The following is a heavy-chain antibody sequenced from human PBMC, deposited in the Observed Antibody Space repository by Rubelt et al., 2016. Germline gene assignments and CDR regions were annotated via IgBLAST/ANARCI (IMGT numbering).Heavy chain of an antibody. D-gene: IGHD3-22*01. J-gene: IGHJ5*02. CDR3: ARFRIDSSGYYSGWFDP. V-gene: IGHV4-31*03. CDR2: IYYSGST. Sequence: QLQLQESGPGLVKPSQTLSLTCTVSGGSISSGGYYWSWIRQHPGKGLEWLGYIYYSGSTYYNPSLKGRVTISVDTSKNQFSLKLSSVTAADTAVYYCARFRIDSSGYYSGWFDPWGQGTLVTVSS. CDR1: GGSISSGGYY.